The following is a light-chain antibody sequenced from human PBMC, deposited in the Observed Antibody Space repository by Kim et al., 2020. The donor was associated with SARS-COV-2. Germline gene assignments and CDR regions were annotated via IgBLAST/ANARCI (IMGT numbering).Light chain of an antibody. CDR3: QSYDSSLSGSV. CDR1: SSNIGAVYD. V-gene: IGLV1-40*01. Sequence: RVTISCTGRSSNIGAVYDVHWYQQLPGTAPKLLIYGNSNRPSGVPDRFSGSKSGTSASLAITGLQAEDEADYYCQSYDSSLSGSVFGGGTQLTVL. CDR2: GNS. J-gene: IGLJ3*02.